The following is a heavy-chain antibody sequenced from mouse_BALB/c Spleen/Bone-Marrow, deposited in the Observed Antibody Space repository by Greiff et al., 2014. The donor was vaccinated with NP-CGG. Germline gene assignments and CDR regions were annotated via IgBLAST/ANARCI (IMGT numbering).Heavy chain of an antibody. CDR2: INPSNGGT. CDR3: SRGRRDALDY. Sequence: QVQLQQSGAELVKPGASAKLSCKASGYTFTSYYMYWVKQRPGQGLEWFGEINPSNGGTNFNEKFKNKATLTVDKSSSTAYLQLSSLTSETSAVYCCSRGRRDALDYWGQGTSVTVSS. CDR1: GYTFTSYY. J-gene: IGHJ4*01. V-gene: IGHV1S16*01.